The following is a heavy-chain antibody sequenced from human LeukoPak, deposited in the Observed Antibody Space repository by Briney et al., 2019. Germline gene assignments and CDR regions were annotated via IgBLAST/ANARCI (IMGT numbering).Heavy chain of an antibody. CDR1: GYTFTGYY. Sequence: ASVKVSCKASGYTFTGYYMHWVRQAPGQGLEWMGWINPNSGGTNYAQKFQGRVTMTRDTSISTAYMELSRLRSDDMAVYYCARDLTRYFDWLYYYYGMDVWGQGTTVTVSS. CDR3: ARDLTRYFDWLYYYYGMDV. J-gene: IGHJ6*02. D-gene: IGHD3-9*01. V-gene: IGHV1-2*02. CDR2: INPNSGGT.